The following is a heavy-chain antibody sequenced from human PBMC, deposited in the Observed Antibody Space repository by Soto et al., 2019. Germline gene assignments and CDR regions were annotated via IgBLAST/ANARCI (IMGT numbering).Heavy chain of an antibody. J-gene: IGHJ6*02. CDR3: ARDSAFIITDPYYYYYGMDV. CDR1: GYTFTSYY. CDR2: INPSGGIT. Sequence: ASVKVSCKASGYTFTSYYMHWVRQAPGQGLEWMGIINPSGGITSYAQKFQGRVTMTRDTSTSTVYMELSSLRSEDTAVYYCARDSAFIITDPYYYYYGMDVWGQGTTVTVSS. D-gene: IGHD3-10*01. V-gene: IGHV1-46*01.